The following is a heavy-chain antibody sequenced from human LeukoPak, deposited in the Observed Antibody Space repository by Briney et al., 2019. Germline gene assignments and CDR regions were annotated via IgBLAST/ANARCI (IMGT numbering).Heavy chain of an antibody. CDR3: ARDIGGIAARPYYFDY. CDR2: INPSGGST. D-gene: IGHD6-6*01. CDR1: GYTFTSYY. V-gene: IGHV1-46*01. J-gene: IGHJ4*02. Sequence: ASVKVSCKASGYTFTSYYMHWVRQAPGQGLEWMGIINPSGGSTSYAQKFQGRVTMTRDTSTSTVYMELSSLRSEDTAVYYCARDIGGIAARPYYFDYWGQGTLVTVSS.